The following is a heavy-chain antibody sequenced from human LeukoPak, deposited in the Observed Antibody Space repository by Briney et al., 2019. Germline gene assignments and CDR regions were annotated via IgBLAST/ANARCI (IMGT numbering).Heavy chain of an antibody. CDR3: ARGRARFFRVCRYFDY. Sequence: SETLSLTCAVYGGSFSGYYWSWIRQPPGKGLEWIGEINHSGSTNYNPSLKSRVTISVDTSKNQFSLKLSSVTAADTAVYYCARGRARFFRVCRYFDYWGQGTLVTVSS. D-gene: IGHD3-3*01. V-gene: IGHV4-34*01. CDR1: GGSFSGYY. CDR2: INHSGST. J-gene: IGHJ4*02.